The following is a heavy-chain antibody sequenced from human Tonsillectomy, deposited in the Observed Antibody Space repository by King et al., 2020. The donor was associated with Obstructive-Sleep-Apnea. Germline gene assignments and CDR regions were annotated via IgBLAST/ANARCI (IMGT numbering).Heavy chain of an antibody. D-gene: IGHD4-11*01. Sequence: TLQESGPTLVKPTQTLTLTCTFSGFSLSTSGVGVGWIRQPPGKALEWLALIYWDDDKRYSPSLKSRLTITKDTSKNQVVLTMTNIDPVDTATYYCAHTTTVTGFDYWGQGTLVTVSS. V-gene: IGHV2-5*02. J-gene: IGHJ4*02. CDR2: IYWDDDK. CDR3: AHTTTVTGFDY. CDR1: GFSLSTSGVG.